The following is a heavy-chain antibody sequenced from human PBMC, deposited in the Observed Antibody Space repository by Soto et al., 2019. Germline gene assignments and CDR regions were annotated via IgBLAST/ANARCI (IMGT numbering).Heavy chain of an antibody. CDR3: ARDDNVDIEATTLDY. Sequence: ASVKVSCKASGYTFTSYYMHWVRQAPGQGLEWMGIINPSGGSTSYAQKFQGRVTMTRDTSTSTVYMELSSLRSEDTAVYYCARDDNVDIEATTLDYWGQATLVTVSS. J-gene: IGHJ4*02. CDR1: GYTFTSYY. V-gene: IGHV1-46*03. D-gene: IGHD5-12*01. CDR2: INPSGGST.